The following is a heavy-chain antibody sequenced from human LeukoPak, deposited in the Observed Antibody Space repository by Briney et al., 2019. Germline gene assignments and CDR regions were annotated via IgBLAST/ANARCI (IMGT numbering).Heavy chain of an antibody. CDR1: GFTFSGYG. V-gene: IGHV3-23*01. CDR2: ISGSGGST. J-gene: IGHJ4*02. D-gene: IGHD3-10*01. Sequence: GGSLRLSCAASGFTFSGYGMSWVRQAPGKGLEWVSAISGSGGSTYYADSVKGRFTISRDNSKNTLYLQMNSLRAEDTAVYYCAKGVGSGSLNRFDYWGQGTLVTVSS. CDR3: AKGVGSGSLNRFDY.